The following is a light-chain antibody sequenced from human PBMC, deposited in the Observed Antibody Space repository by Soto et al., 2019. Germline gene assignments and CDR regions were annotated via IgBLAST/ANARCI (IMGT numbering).Light chain of an antibody. CDR3: QQRSNWPPALT. CDR1: QSVSSY. V-gene: IGKV3-11*01. CDR2: DAS. Sequence: EIVLTQSPATLSLSPGERATLSCRASQSVSSYLAWYQQKPGQAPRLLIYDASNRATGIPARFSGSESGTDFTLTISSLEPEDFAVYYCQQRSNWPPALTFGGGTKVDIK. J-gene: IGKJ4*01.